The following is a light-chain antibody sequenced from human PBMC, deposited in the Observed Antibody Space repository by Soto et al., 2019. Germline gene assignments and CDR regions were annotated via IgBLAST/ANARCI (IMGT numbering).Light chain of an antibody. J-gene: IGKJ1*01. CDR2: GAS. Sequence: EIVLTQSPGTLSLSPGERATLSCRASQSVSSYLAWYQQKPGQAPRLLIYGASSRATDIPDRFSGSGSGTDFTLTISRLEPEDFAVYYCQRYGSSLWTFGQGTKVEIK. V-gene: IGKV3-20*01. CDR3: QRYGSSLWT. CDR1: QSVSSY.